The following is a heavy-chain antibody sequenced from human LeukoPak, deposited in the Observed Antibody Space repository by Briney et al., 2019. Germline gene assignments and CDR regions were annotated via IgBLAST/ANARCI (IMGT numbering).Heavy chain of an antibody. CDR3: ARDGSGAIDY. Sequence: PSQTLSLICTVSGGSISSGGYYWSWIRQHPGKGLEWIGYIYYSGSTYYNPSLKSRVTISVDTSKHQISLKLSSVTAADTAVYYCARDGSGAIDYWGQGTLVTVSS. D-gene: IGHD3-10*01. V-gene: IGHV4-31*03. CDR1: GGSISSGGYY. J-gene: IGHJ4*02. CDR2: IYYSGST.